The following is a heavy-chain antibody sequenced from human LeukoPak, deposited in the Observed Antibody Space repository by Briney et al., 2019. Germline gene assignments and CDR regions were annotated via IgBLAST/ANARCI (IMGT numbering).Heavy chain of an antibody. CDR2: IYTSGST. CDR3: AREKVYYGSGSSGYYFDY. J-gene: IGHJ4*02. CDR1: GGSISSYY. V-gene: IGHV4-4*07. D-gene: IGHD3-10*01. Sequence: SETLSLTCTVSGGSISSYYWSWIRQPAGKGLEWIGRIYTSGSTNYNPSLKSRVTMSVDTSKNQFSLKLSSVTAADTAVYYCAREKVYYGSGSSGYYFDYWGQGTLITVSS.